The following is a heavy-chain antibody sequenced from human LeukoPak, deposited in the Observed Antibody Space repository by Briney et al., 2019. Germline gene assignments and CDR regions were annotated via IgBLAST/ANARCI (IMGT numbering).Heavy chain of an antibody. CDR3: ASPDHGDQQFDY. Sequence: ASVKVSCKASGGTFSSYAISWVRQAPGQGLEWMGGIIPIFGTANYAQKFQGRVTITADESTSTAYMELSSLRSEDTAVYYCASPDHGDQQFDYWGQGTLVTVSS. J-gene: IGHJ4*02. CDR1: GGTFSSYA. V-gene: IGHV1-69*13. CDR2: IIPIFGTA. D-gene: IGHD4-17*01.